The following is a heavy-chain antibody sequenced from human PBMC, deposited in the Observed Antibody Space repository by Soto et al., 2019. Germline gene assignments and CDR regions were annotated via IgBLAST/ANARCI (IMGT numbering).Heavy chain of an antibody. CDR2: ISSSSSTI. CDR3: ARGLTGVTNVYFDY. V-gene: IGHV3-48*01. J-gene: IGHJ4*02. Sequence: PGGSLRLSCAASGFTFSSYSMNWVRQAPGKGLEWVSYISSSSSTIYYADSVKGRFTISRDNAKNSLYLQMNSLRAEDTAVYYCARGLTGVTNVYFDYWGQGALVTVSS. CDR1: GFTFSSYS. D-gene: IGHD4-4*01.